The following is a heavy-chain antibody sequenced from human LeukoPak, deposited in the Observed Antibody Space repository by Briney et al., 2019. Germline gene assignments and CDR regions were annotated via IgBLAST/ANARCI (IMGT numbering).Heavy chain of an antibody. CDR1: GGSINSNSYY. CDR2: IYYSGIT. Sequence: SETLSLTCTVSGGSINSNSYYWGWIRQPPGKGLEWIANIYYSGITSYNPSLRSRVTISVDTSKNQFSLRLTSVTAADTAVYYCARADNLFDSSGYYWTVWGQGTLVTVSS. V-gene: IGHV4-39*07. D-gene: IGHD3-22*01. J-gene: IGHJ4*02. CDR3: ARADNLFDSSGYYWTV.